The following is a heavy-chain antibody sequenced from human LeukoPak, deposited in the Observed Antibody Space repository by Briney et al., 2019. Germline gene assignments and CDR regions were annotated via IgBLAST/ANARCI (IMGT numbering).Heavy chain of an antibody. J-gene: IGHJ4*02. V-gene: IGHV3-23*01. CDR3: AKETAPDSILTTVDY. Sequence: GGSLRLSCSASGFTFSSYAMSWVRQAPGKGLEWVSAIGANNGRTYYADSVKGRFTISRDDPRNTLYLQMNSLRAEDTAVYNCAKETAPDSILTTVDYWGQGALVTVSS. D-gene: IGHD1-1*01. CDR1: GFTFSSYA. CDR2: IGANNGRT.